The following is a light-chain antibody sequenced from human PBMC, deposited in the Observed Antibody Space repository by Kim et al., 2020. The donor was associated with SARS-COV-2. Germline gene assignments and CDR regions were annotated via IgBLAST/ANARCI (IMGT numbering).Light chain of an antibody. J-gene: IGLJ2*01. Sequence: QSALTQPASVSGSPGQSITISCTGTSSDVGNYNLVSWYQQHPDKAPKLMIYEVTKRPSGVSNRFSGSKSGNTASLTISGLQAEDEADYYYCSYASSTTVVFGGGTQLTVL. CDR3: CSYASSTTVV. CDR2: EVT. CDR1: SSDVGNYNL. V-gene: IGLV2-23*02.